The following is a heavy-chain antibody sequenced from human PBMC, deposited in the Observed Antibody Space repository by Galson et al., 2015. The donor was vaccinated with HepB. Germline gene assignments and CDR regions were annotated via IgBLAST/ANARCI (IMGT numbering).Heavy chain of an antibody. D-gene: IGHD4-23*01. V-gene: IGHV3-21*01. CDR2: ISGSGDYI. J-gene: IGHJ5*02. CDR3: ARDWWGDDYSRNRNWVDP. CDR1: GFTFSSYS. Sequence: SLRLSCAASGFTFSSYSLNWVRQAPGKGLEWVSCISGSGDYIYYADSVKGRFTISRDNAENSLYLQMNSLRVEDTATYYCARDWWGDDYSRNRNWVDPWGQGTRVTVSS.